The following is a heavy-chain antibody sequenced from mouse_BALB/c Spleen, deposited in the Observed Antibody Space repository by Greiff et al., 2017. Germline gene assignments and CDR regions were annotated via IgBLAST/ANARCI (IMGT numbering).Heavy chain of an antibody. CDR1: GYTFTSYV. V-gene: IGHV1-14*01. Sequence: EVQLQQSGPELVKPGASVKMSCKASGYTFTSYVMHWVKQKPGQGLEWIGYINPYNDGTKYNEKFKGKATLTSDKSSSTAYMELSSLTSEDSAVYYCARWGLTGTRDYFDYWGQGTTLTVSS. D-gene: IGHD4-1*01. CDR3: ARWGLTGTRDYFDY. J-gene: IGHJ2*01. CDR2: INPYNDGT.